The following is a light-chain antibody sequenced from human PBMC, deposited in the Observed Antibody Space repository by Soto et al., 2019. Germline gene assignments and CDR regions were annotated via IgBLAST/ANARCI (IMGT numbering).Light chain of an antibody. CDR1: QSISSW. Sequence: DIQMTQSPSTLSASVGDRVTITCRASQSISSWLAWYQQRPGKAPKLLIYKASSLESGVPSRFSGSGAGTEFTLTISSLQPVDSATYYCQQYDNGWTFGQGTKVEI. V-gene: IGKV1-5*03. CDR3: QQYDNGWT. CDR2: KAS. J-gene: IGKJ1*01.